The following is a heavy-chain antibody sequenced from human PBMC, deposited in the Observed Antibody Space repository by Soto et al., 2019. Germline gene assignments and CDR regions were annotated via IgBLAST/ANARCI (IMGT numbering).Heavy chain of an antibody. V-gene: IGHV1-58*01. CDR2: IVVGSGNT. Sequence: KVSCKASGFTFTSSAVQWVRQARGQRLEWIGWIVVGSGNTNYAQKFQERVTITRDMSTSTAYMELSSLRSEDTAVYYCAAVSLYYYDSSGYFDYWGQGTLVTVSS. CDR1: GFTFTSSA. J-gene: IGHJ4*02. CDR3: AAVSLYYYDSSGYFDY. D-gene: IGHD3-22*01.